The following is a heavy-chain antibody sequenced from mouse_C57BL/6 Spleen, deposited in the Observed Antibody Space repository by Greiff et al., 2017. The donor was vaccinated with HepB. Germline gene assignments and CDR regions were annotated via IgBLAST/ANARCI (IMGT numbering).Heavy chain of an antibody. V-gene: IGHV3-6*01. J-gene: IGHJ2*01. CDR1: GYSITSGYY. Sequence: DVQLQESGPGLVKPSQSLSLTCSVTGYSITSGYYWNWIRQFPGNKLEWMGYISYDGSNNYNPSLKNRISITRDISKNQFFLKLNSVTTEDTATYYCARDYFDYRGQGTTLTVSS. CDR2: ISYDGSN. CDR3: ARDYFDY.